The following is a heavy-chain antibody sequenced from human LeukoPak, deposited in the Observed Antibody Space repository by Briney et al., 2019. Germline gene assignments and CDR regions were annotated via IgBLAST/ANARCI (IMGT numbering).Heavy chain of an antibody. V-gene: IGHV1-69*13. J-gene: IGHJ1*01. CDR3: ARDPTVVTPDYFQH. Sequence: SVNVPCKASGGTFSSYAISWVRQAPGQGLEWMGGIIPIFGTANYAQKFQGRVTITADESTSTAYMELSSLRSEDTAVYYCARDPTVVTPDYFQHWGQGTLVTVSS. CDR2: IIPIFGTA. D-gene: IGHD4-23*01. CDR1: GGTFSSYA.